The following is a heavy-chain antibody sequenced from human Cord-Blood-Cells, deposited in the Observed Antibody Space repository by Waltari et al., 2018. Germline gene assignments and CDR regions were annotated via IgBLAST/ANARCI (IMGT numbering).Heavy chain of an antibody. Sequence: QVQLVQSGAEVKKPGSSVKVSCKASGGTFSSYALSWVRQAPGQGLAWMGGIIPICGTANYAQKFQGRVTITADESTSTAYMELSSLRSEDTAVYYCATAPRVSGNWFDPWGQGTLVTVSS. J-gene: IGHJ5*02. D-gene: IGHD7-27*01. CDR3: ATAPRVSGNWFDP. CDR1: GGTFSSYA. CDR2: IIPICGTA. V-gene: IGHV1-69*01.